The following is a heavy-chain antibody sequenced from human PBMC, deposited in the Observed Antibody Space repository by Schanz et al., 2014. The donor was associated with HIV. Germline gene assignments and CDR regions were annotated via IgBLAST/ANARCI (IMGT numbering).Heavy chain of an antibody. CDR3: VREGEDSVAARWYNGMDV. V-gene: IGHV4-34*01. CDR1: GGSLSGYY. CDR2: VNHSGST. Sequence: QVQLQQWGAGLLKPSETLSLTCAVYGGSLSGYYWSWIRQSPGKGLEWIGEVNHSGSTKYNPTLKSRVTISVDTSKNHFSLRLSSVTAADAAVYYCVREGEDSVAARWYNGMDVWGQGTTVTVSS. J-gene: IGHJ6*02. D-gene: IGHD3-16*01.